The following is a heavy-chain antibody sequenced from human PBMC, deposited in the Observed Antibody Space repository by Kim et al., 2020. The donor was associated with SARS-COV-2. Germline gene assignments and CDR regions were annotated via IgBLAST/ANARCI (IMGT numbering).Heavy chain of an antibody. CDR2: IYYSEST. D-gene: IGHD6-13*01. Sequence: SETLSLTCTVSGGSISSYYWSWIRQPPGKGLEWIGYIYYSESTNYNPSLKSRVTISVDTSKNQFSLKLSSVTAADTAVYYCARRGGIAAPYWYFDLWGRGTLVTVSS. CDR3: ARRGGIAAPYWYFDL. V-gene: IGHV4-59*01. J-gene: IGHJ2*01. CDR1: GGSISSYY.